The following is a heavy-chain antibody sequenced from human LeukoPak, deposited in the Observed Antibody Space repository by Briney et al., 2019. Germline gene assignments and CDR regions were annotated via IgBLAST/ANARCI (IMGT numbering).Heavy chain of an antibody. Sequence: TGGSLRLSCAASGFTFDDYAMPWVRQAPGKGLEWVSGISWNSGSIGYADSVKGRFTVSRDNAKNSLYLQMNSLRAEDTALYYCAKGLTYYYYGMDVWGQGTTVTVSS. CDR1: GFTFDDYA. CDR3: AKGLTYYYYGMDV. J-gene: IGHJ6*02. V-gene: IGHV3-9*01. D-gene: IGHD2-8*01. CDR2: ISWNSGSI.